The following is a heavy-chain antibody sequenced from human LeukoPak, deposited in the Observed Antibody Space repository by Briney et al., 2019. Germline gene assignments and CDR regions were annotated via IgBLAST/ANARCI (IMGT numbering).Heavy chain of an antibody. Sequence: GGSLRLSCAASGFTFTTYSMNWVRQAPGKGLEWVSYISASGSNIYYADSVKGRFTISRDNSKSTLYLQMNSLRAEDTAIYYCARSIPYGTTWYGRSDYWGQGTLVTVSS. D-gene: IGHD6-13*01. CDR2: ISASGSNI. CDR3: ARSIPYGTTWYGRSDY. J-gene: IGHJ4*02. CDR1: GFTFTTYS. V-gene: IGHV3-48*01.